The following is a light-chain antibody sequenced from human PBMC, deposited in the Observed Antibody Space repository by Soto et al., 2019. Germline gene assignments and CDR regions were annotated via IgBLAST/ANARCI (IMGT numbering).Light chain of an antibody. CDR3: QQRSNWPHT. J-gene: IGKJ4*01. Sequence: EIVLTQSPATLSLSPGERATLSCRASQSVGSYLAWYQQKPGQAPRLLIYDASNRATGIPARFSGSGSGTDFTLTISSLEPEDSAVYYCQQRSNWPHTFSGGTKVEIK. V-gene: IGKV3-11*01. CDR2: DAS. CDR1: QSVGSY.